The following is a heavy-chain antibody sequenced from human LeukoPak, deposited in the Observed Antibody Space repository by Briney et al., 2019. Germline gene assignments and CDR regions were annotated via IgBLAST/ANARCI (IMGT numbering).Heavy chain of an antibody. CDR1: GFTFTSYS. V-gene: IGHV3-23*01. CDR2: ISGSGGNT. J-gene: IGHJ6*02. Sequence: PGGSLRLSCAASGFTFTSYSMNWVRQAPGKGLEWVSTISGSGGNTYYADSVKGRFTISRDNSKNTLYLQMNSLRAEDTALYYCARGLSRAMDVWGQGTTVTVSS. D-gene: IGHD2/OR15-2a*01. CDR3: ARGLSRAMDV.